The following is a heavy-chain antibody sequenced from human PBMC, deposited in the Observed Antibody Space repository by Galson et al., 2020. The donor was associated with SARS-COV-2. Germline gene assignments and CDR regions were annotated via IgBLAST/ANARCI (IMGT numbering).Heavy chain of an antibody. V-gene: IGHV4-38-2*01. D-gene: IGHD2-8*01. Sequence: SETLSLTCAVSGYSISSGYHWGWIRQPPGKGLECIGSIYYSGSTYYNPSLKSRVTISVDTSKNQFSLKLSSVTAADTAVYYCARARQLGYCTNGVCYTHSIYFDYWGQGTLVTVSS. J-gene: IGHJ4*02. CDR1: GYSISSGYH. CDR2: IYYSGST. CDR3: ARARQLGYCTNGVCYTHSIYFDY.